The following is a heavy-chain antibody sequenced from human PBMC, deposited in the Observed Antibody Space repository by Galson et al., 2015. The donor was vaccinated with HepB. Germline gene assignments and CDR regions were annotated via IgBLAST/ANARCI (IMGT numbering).Heavy chain of an antibody. CDR1: AYNFANYW. J-gene: IGHJ4*02. CDR2: IFPDDSDT. CDR3: ASSLATTLYFDY. Sequence: QSGAEVKKPGEPLKISCKGSAYNFANYWIGWVRQMPGKGLEWMGIIFPDDSDTRYSPSFRGQVTISADKSINTAYLQWSRLKASDTAIYYCASSLATTLYFDYWGQGTLGTVSS. V-gene: IGHV5-51*01. D-gene: IGHD1-1*01.